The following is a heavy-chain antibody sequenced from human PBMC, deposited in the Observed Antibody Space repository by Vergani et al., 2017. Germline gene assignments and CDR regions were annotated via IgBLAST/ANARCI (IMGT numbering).Heavy chain of an antibody. CDR1: GFTFSSYW. Sequence: EVQLLESGGGLVQPGGSLRLSCAASGFTFSSYWMSWVRQAPGKGLEWVANIKQDGSEKYYVDSVKGRFTISRDNAKNSLYLQMNSLRAEDTAVYYCARTRRHDDSSGYYYYFDYWGQGTLVTVSS. J-gene: IGHJ4*02. D-gene: IGHD3-22*01. CDR2: IKQDGSEK. V-gene: IGHV3-7*01. CDR3: ARTRRHDDSSGYYYYFDY.